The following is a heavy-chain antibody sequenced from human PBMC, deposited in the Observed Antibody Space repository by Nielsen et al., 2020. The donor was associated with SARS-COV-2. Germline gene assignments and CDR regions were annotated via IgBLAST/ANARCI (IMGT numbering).Heavy chain of an antibody. D-gene: IGHD5-24*01. CDR2: NYYSAGTAT. J-gene: IGHJ4*02. CDR3: FRDGYNGGFDS. V-gene: IGHV4-59*12. Sequence: SETLSLTCAVYGGSFSGYYWSWIRQPPGKGLEWIGYNYYSAGTATKYNPSLESRVTISVDTSKNQFSLKLTSVTAADTAMYYCFRDGYNGGFDSWGQGTLVTVSS. CDR1: GGSFSGYY.